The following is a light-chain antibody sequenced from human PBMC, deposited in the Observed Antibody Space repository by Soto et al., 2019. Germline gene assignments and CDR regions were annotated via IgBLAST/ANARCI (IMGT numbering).Light chain of an antibody. CDR2: DAS. V-gene: IGKV3-11*01. CDR3: QHRHN. Sequence: EVVLTQSPATLSLSPGDRATLSCRARQSVSIDFAWYQQKPGQVPRLLIYDASNRATGIPARFSGSGSGTDFTLTISSLEPEDFAVYYCQHRHNFGPGTKVDIK. CDR1: QSVSID. J-gene: IGKJ3*01.